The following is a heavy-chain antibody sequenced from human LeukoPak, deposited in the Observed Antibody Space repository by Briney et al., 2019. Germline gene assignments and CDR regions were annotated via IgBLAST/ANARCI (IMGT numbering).Heavy chain of an antibody. CDR3: AKIPQVGTDAVPSFDH. J-gene: IGHJ4*02. CDR1: GFIFSSFA. V-gene: IGHV3-23*01. CDR2: ISGNGDST. D-gene: IGHD3/OR15-3a*01. Sequence: TGGSLRLSCAASGFIFSSFAINWVRQAPGKGLEWVSIISGNGDSTHYTDSVKGRFIISRDNSKNTLYLQMNSLRAEDTAVHYCAKIPQVGTDAVPSFDHWGQGTLVTVSS.